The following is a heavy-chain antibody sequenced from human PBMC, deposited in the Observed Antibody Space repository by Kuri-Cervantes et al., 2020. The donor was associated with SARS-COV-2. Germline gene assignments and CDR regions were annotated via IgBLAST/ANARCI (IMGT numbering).Heavy chain of an antibody. D-gene: IGHD3-3*01. Sequence: GESLKISCAASGFTFSSYGMHWVRQAPGKGLEWVAVISYDGSNKYYADSVKGRFTISRDNSKNTLYLQMNSLRAEDTAVYYCARDTRYYDFWSGYVSPENFSRSHYYYYMDVWGKGTTVTVSS. CDR2: ISYDGSNK. J-gene: IGHJ6*03. CDR3: ARDTRYYDFWSGYVSPENFSRSHYYYYMDV. V-gene: IGHV3-30*03. CDR1: GFTFSSYG.